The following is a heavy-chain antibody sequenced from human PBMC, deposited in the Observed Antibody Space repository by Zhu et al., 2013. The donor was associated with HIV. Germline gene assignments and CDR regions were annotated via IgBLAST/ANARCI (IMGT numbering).Heavy chain of an antibody. CDR1: GGSISSGDYY. Sequence: VQLQESGPGLVKPSQTLSLTCTVSGGSISSGDYYWSWIRQPPGKGLEWIGYIYYSGSTYYNPSLKSRVTISVDTSKNQFSLKLSSVTAADTAVYYCARVPRVVVAATDIDYWGQGTLVTVSS. V-gene: IGHV4-30-4*01. J-gene: IGHJ4*02. CDR2: IYYSGST. D-gene: IGHD2-15*01. CDR3: ARVPRVVVAATDIDY.